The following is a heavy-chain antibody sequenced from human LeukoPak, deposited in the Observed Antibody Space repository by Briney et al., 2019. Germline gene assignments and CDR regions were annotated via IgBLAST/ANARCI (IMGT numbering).Heavy chain of an antibody. CDR2: IIPIFGTA. CDR3: ARGDRIAAAGPSYYYYYYMDV. CDR1: GGTFSSYA. D-gene: IGHD6-13*01. J-gene: IGHJ6*03. Sequence: ASVKVSCKASGGTFSSYAISWVRQAPGQGLEWMGGIIPIFGTANYAQKFQGRVTITTDESTSTAYMELSSLRSEDTAVYYCARGDRIAAAGPSYYYYYYMDVWGQGTTITVSS. V-gene: IGHV1-69*05.